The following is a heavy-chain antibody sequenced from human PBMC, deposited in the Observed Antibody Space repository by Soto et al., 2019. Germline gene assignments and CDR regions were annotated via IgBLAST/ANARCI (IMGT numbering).Heavy chain of an antibody. D-gene: IGHD3-10*01. Sequence: ASVKVSCKASGYTFTSYDINWVRQATGQGLEWMGWMNPNSGNTGYAQKFQGRVTMTRNTSISTAYMELSSLRSEDMAVYYCARAPGVSVSWFDPWGQGTLVTVSS. CDR2: MNPNSGNT. V-gene: IGHV1-8*01. CDR1: GYTFTSYD. CDR3: ARAPGVSVSWFDP. J-gene: IGHJ5*02.